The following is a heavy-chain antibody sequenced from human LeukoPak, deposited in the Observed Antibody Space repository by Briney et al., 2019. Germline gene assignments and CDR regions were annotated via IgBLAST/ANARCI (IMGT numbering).Heavy chain of an antibody. J-gene: IGHJ4*02. D-gene: IGHD3-22*01. V-gene: IGHV3-48*01. CDR3: AKDLIVVLPGYFDY. CDR1: GFTFSSYS. CDR2: ISSSSSTI. Sequence: GGSLRLSCAASGFTFSSYSMNWVRQAPGKGLEWVSYISSSSSTIYYADSVKGRFTISRDNAKNSLYLQMNSLRAEDTAVYYCAKDLIVVLPGYFDYWGQGTLVTVSS.